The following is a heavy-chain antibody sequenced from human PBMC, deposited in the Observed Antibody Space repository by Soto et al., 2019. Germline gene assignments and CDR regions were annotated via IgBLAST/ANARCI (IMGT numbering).Heavy chain of an antibody. D-gene: IGHD6-19*01. J-gene: IGHJ3*02. CDR3: AREISSSGWYIDAFDI. CDR2: IWYDGSNK. CDR1: GVTFSSYG. Sequence: GGSLRLSCAASGVTFSSYGMHWVRQAPGKGLEWVAVIWYDGSNKYYADSVKGRFTISRDNSKNTLYLQMNSLRAEDTAVYYCAREISSSGWYIDAFDIWGQGTMVPVSS. V-gene: IGHV3-33*01.